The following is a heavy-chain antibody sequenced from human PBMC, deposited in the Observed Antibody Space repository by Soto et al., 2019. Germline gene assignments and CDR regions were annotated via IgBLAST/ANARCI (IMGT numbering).Heavy chain of an antibody. Sequence: SETLSPTCTHPGDSITTATWFNGVLQDPGKGLEWIGEIYQGGTTNYNPSFKSRVTMSIDTSKSQFSRSLWSLSAADTAVYYCARVRDWTRGPFDVWGQAIIVT. V-gene: IGHV4-4*02. CDR1: GDSITTATW. CDR3: ARVRDWTRGPFDV. D-gene: IGHD3-10*01. J-gene: IGHJ3*01. CDR2: IYQGGTT.